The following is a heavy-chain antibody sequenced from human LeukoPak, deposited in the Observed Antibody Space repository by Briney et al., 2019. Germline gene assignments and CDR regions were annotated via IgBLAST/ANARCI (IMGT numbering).Heavy chain of an antibody. V-gene: IGHV4-39*01. Sequence: SETPSLTCTVSGVSISSSSYYWGWIRQPPGKGLEWIGSIYYSGSTYNNPSLTSRVTISVDTSKNQFSLKLSSVTAAVTAVYYCARRCYDSLTGYYIGAFDIWGQGTMVTVSS. J-gene: IGHJ3*02. CDR2: IYYSGST. CDR3: ARRCYDSLTGYYIGAFDI. D-gene: IGHD3-9*01. CDR1: GVSISSSSYY.